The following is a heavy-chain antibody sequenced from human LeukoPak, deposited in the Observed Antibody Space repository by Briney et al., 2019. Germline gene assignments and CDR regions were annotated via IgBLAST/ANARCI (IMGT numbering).Heavy chain of an antibody. CDR1: GFTFSSYD. J-gene: IGHJ3*02. CDR3: ARGDYYGSGANDAFDI. Sequence: GGSLRLSCAASGFTFSSYDMHWVRQATGKGLEWVSAIGTAGDTYYPGSVKGRFTISRENAKNSLYLQMNSLRAGDTAVYYCARGDYYGSGANDAFDIWGQGTMVTVSS. V-gene: IGHV3-13*01. D-gene: IGHD3-10*01. CDR2: IGTAGDT.